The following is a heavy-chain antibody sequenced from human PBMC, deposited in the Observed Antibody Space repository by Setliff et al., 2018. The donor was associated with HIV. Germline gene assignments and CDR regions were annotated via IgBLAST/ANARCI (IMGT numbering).Heavy chain of an antibody. Sequence: SETLSLTCTVSGGSVRSHYWSWIRQSPVKGLEWIGYFHYTGNTNYNPSLKSRVTISVDTSKNQFSLKLRSLTAADTAVYYCAREDKYGYSSSWYNYWGQGALVTVSS. V-gene: IGHV4-59*02. J-gene: IGHJ4*02. CDR3: AREDKYGYSSSWYNY. CDR1: GGSVRSHY. CDR2: FHYTGNT. D-gene: IGHD6-13*01.